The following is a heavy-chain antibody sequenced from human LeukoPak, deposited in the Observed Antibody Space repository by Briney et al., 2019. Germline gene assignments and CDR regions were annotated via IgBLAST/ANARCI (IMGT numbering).Heavy chain of an antibody. Sequence: PGRSLRLSCAASGFTFSSYGMHWVRQAPGKGLEWVSGISWNSGSIGYADSVKGRFTISRDNAKNSLYLQMNSLRAEDMALYYCAKAGIAAAYYFDYWGQGTLVTVSS. CDR2: ISWNSGSI. D-gene: IGHD6-13*01. V-gene: IGHV3-9*03. CDR3: AKAGIAAAYYFDY. CDR1: GFTFSSYG. J-gene: IGHJ4*02.